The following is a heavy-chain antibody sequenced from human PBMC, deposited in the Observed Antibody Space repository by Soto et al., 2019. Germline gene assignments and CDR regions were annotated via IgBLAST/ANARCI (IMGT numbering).Heavy chain of an antibody. CDR2: IDPSDPYT. J-gene: IGHJ6*02. D-gene: IGHD5-18*01. Sequence: PGESLKISCKGSGYSFTSYWISWVRQMPGKGLEWMGGIDPSDPYTNYSPSFQGHVTISADKSISTAYLQWSSLKASDTAMYYCARHETSYGYSYYGMDVWGQGTAVTVSS. V-gene: IGHV5-10-1*01. CDR3: ARHETSYGYSYYGMDV. CDR1: GYSFTSYW.